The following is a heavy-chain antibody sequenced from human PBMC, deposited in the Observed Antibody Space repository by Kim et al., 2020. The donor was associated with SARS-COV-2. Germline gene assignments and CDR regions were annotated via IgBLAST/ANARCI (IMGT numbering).Heavy chain of an antibody. J-gene: IGHJ5*02. V-gene: IGHV4-59*01. CDR3: ARVSDMAAAGTGWFDP. Sequence: SVKSRVTISVDTAKNKFSLKLSSVTAADTAVYYCARVSDMAAAGTGWFDPWGQGTLVTVSS. D-gene: IGHD6-13*01.